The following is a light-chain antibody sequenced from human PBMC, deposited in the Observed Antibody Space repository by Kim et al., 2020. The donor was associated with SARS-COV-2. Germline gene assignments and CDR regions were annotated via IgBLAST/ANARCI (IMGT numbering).Light chain of an antibody. Sequence: GQRVTISWSGSSSNIESKYVYRYQQVPGTAPKVLIYRSNQRPAGVPDRFSGSKSGTSASLAISGLRSEDEADYYCAAWDDSLSGRVFGGGTQLTVL. V-gene: IGLV1-47*01. CDR1: SSNIESKY. CDR3: AAWDDSLSGRV. CDR2: RSN. J-gene: IGLJ3*02.